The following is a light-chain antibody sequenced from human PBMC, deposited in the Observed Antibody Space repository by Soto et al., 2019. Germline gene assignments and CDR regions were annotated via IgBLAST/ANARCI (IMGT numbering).Light chain of an antibody. CDR3: AAWDDSLNGVV. V-gene: IGLV1-44*01. CDR1: SSNIGSST. CDR2: SNN. J-gene: IGLJ2*01. Sequence: QSVLTQPLSASGTPGQRVTISCSGSSSNIGSSTVSWYQQFPGTAPKLLIYSNNQRPSGVPDRFSGSKPDTSASLAISGLQSEDEADYYCAAWDDSLNGVVFGGGTKLTVL.